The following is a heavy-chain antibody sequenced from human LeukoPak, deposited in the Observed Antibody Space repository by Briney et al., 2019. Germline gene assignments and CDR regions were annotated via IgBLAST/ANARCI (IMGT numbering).Heavy chain of an antibody. D-gene: IGHD3-10*01. CDR1: GFTFSDYY. Sequence: GGSLRLSCAASGFTFSDYYMSWVRQAPGKGLEWVSAISGSGGSTYYADSVKGRFTISRDNSKNTLYLQVNSLRAEDTAVYYCAKDQEVYYYGSGSYFDYWGQGTLVTVSS. CDR3: AKDQEVYYYGSGSYFDY. V-gene: IGHV3-23*01. J-gene: IGHJ4*02. CDR2: ISGSGGST.